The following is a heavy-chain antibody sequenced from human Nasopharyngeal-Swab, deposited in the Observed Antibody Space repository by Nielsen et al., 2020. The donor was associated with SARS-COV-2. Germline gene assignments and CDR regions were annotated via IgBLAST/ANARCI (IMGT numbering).Heavy chain of an antibody. CDR2: ISYDGSNK. J-gene: IGHJ4*02. CDR3: ARTGGLAAAGLDY. Sequence: GESLKISCAASGFTFSSYAMHWVRQAPGKGLEWVAVISYDGSNKNYADSVKGRFTISRDNSKNTLYLQMNSLRAEDTAVYYCARTGGLAAAGLDYWGQGTLVTVSS. V-gene: IGHV3-30*04. D-gene: IGHD6-13*01. CDR1: GFTFSSYA.